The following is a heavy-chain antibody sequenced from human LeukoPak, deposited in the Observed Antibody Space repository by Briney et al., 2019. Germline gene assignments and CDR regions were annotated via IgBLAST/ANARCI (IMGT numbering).Heavy chain of an antibody. CDR2: IYYSGTT. V-gene: IGHV4-39*07. Sequence: SETLSLTCSVSGGSISSSSYYWGWIRQPPGKGLEWIGGIYYSGTTYYNPSLKSRVTISIDTSKNQFSLKLSSVTAADTAVYYCARDSKSSGWYEVNWFDPWGQGTLVTVSS. D-gene: IGHD6-19*01. J-gene: IGHJ5*02. CDR3: ARDSKSSGWYEVNWFDP. CDR1: GGSISSSSYY.